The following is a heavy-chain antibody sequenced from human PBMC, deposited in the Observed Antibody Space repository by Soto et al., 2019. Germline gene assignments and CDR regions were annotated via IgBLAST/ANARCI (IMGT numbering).Heavy chain of an antibody. CDR2: ISYDGSNK. D-gene: IGHD5-18*01. V-gene: IGHV3-30-3*01. CDR3: ARESSYGPFDY. CDR1: GFTFSSYA. Sequence: VQLVESGGGVVQPGRSLRLSCAASGFTFSSYAMHWVRQAPGKGLEWVAVISYDGSNKYYADSVKGRFTISRDNSKNTLYLQMNSLRAEDTAVYYCARESSYGPFDYWGQGTLVTVSS. J-gene: IGHJ4*02.